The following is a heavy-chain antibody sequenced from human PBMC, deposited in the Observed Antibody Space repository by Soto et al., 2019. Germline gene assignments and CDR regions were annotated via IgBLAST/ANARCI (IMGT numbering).Heavy chain of an antibody. CDR2: ISGSGGST. D-gene: IGHD3-22*01. J-gene: IGHJ4*02. CDR1: GFTFSSYA. V-gene: IGHV3-23*01. Sequence: EVQLLESGGGLVQPGGSLRLSCAASGFTFSSYAMSWVRQAPGKGLEWVSAISGSGGSTYYADSVKGRFTISRDNSKNTRYLQMNSLRAEDPAVYYCAFSSGYWLFDYWGQGTLVTVSS. CDR3: AFSSGYWLFDY.